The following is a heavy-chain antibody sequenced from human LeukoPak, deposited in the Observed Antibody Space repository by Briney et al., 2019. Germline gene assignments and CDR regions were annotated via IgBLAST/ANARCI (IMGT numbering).Heavy chain of an antibody. CDR3: ARQTHYYDSSGYYYEFNNGLDY. Sequence: ASVKVSCKASGYTFTGHYMHWVRQAPGQGLEWMGWINPNSGGTNYAQKFQGRVTMTRDTSISTAYMELSRLRSDDTAVYYCARQTHYYDSSGYYYEFNNGLDYWGQGTLVTVSS. V-gene: IGHV1-2*02. J-gene: IGHJ4*02. CDR2: INPNSGGT. CDR1: GYTFTGHY. D-gene: IGHD3-22*01.